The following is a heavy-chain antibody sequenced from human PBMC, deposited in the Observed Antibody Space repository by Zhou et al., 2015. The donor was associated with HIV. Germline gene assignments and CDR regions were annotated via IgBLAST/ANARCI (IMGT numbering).Heavy chain of an antibody. CDR1: GYTFTGYY. CDR3: AREVFRYSSGWYLRYYWFDP. Sequence: QVQLVQSGAEVKKPGASVKVSCKASGYTFTGYYMHWVRQAPGQGLEWMGWINPNSGGTNYAQKFQGWVTMTRDTSISTAYMELSRLRSDDTAVYYCAREVFRYSSGWYLRYYWFDPWGQGTLVTVSS. V-gene: IGHV1-2*04. J-gene: IGHJ5*02. CDR2: INPNSGGT. D-gene: IGHD6-19*01.